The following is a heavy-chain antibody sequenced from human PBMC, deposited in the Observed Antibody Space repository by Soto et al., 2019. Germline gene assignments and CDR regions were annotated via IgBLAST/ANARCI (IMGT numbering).Heavy chain of an antibody. J-gene: IGHJ4*02. CDR3: ATNYDFWSGYFG. Sequence: ASVKVSCKVSGYTLTELSMHWVRQAPGKGLEWMGGFDPEDGETIYAQKFQGRVTMTEDTSTDTAYMELSSLGSEDTAVYYCATNYDFWSGYFGWGQGTLVTVSS. D-gene: IGHD3-3*01. CDR1: GYTLTELS. V-gene: IGHV1-24*01. CDR2: FDPEDGET.